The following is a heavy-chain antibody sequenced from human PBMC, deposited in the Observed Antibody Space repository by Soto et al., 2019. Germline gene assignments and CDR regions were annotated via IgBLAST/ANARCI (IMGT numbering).Heavy chain of an antibody. J-gene: IGHJ4*02. CDR3: ARGPRAAVAGYYFDY. D-gene: IGHD6-19*01. Sequence: ASVKVSCKASGYTFTSYDINWVRQATGQVLEWMGLMNPNSGNTAYAQKFQGRVTMTRNTSISTAYMELSSLRSEDTAVYYCARGPRAAVAGYYFDYWGQGTLVTVSS. CDR2: MNPNSGNT. V-gene: IGHV1-8*01. CDR1: GYTFTSYD.